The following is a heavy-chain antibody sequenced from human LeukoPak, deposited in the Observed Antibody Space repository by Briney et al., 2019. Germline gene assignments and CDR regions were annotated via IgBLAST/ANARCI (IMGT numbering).Heavy chain of an antibody. V-gene: IGHV3-23*01. CDR3: AKDYYESTVILGGYFDY. CDR1: GFTFNTYA. Sequence: GGSLRLSCAASGFTFNTYAMDWVRQAPGKGLEWVSGISGSGDTTYYADSVKDRFTISRDNSKNKLYLQMNSLRAEGTAVYFCAKDYYESTVILGGYFDYWGQGVLVTVSS. CDR2: ISGSGDTT. D-gene: IGHD3-22*01. J-gene: IGHJ4*02.